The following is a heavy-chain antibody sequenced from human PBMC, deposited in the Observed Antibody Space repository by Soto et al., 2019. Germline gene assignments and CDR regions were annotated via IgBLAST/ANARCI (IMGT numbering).Heavy chain of an antibody. V-gene: IGHV1-69*01. J-gene: IGHJ4*02. Sequence: QVHLVQSAAEVKRPGSSVKVSCEASGGSFSSDAITWVRQVPGQGLEWMGGIIPTFGAANYGRQFQGRVTISADESTRTVYMELSSLRFDDTAVYYCARGFSGYYSSLDYWGQGTLVTVSS. CDR2: IIPTFGAA. D-gene: IGHD5-12*01. CDR1: GGSFSSDA. CDR3: ARGFSGYYSSLDY.